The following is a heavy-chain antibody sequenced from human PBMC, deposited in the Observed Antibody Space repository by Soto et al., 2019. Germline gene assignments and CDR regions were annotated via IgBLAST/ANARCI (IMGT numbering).Heavy chain of an antibody. V-gene: IGHV4-61*01. CDR3: ARNRWFDS. CDR2: IYYSGST. J-gene: IGHJ5*01. CDR1: GGSVSSGSYY. Sequence: SETLSLTCTVSGGSVSSGSYYWSWIRQPPGKGLEWIGNIYYSGSTNYNPSLKSRVTISVDTSKNQFSLKLSSVTAADTAVYYCARNRWFDSWGQGTPVTVSS.